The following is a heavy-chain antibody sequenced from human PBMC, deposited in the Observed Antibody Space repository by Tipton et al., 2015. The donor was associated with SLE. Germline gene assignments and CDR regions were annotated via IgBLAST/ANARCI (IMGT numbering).Heavy chain of an antibody. Sequence: TLSLTCAVYGGSFSGYYWSWIRQPPGKGLEWIGEINHSGSTNYNPSLKSRVTISVDTSKNQFSLTLSSVTAADTAVYYCARGGVNWAAAGDAFDIWGQGTMVTVSS. CDR1: GGSFSGYY. CDR3: ARGGVNWAAAGDAFDI. J-gene: IGHJ3*02. V-gene: IGHV4-34*01. D-gene: IGHD1-1*01. CDR2: INHSGST.